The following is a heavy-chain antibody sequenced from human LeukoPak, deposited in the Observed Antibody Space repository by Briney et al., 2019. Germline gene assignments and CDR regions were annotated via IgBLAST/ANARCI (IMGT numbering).Heavy chain of an antibody. Sequence: GGSLRLSCEASGLTFSGHAMNWVRQAPGKGLEWVSAISGSGGSTYYADSVKGRFTISRDNSKNTLYLQMNSLRAEDTAVYYCAKSNDYGDYAFGYWGQGTLVTVSS. D-gene: IGHD4-17*01. CDR2: ISGSGGST. CDR3: AKSNDYGDYAFGY. CDR1: GLTFSGHA. V-gene: IGHV3-23*01. J-gene: IGHJ4*02.